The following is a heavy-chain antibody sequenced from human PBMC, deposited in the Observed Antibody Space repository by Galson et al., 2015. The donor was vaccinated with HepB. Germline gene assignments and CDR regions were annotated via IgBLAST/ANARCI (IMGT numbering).Heavy chain of an antibody. J-gene: IGHJ3*02. Sequence: QSGAEVKKPGESLKISCKGSGYSFTSYWIGWVRQMPGKGLEWMGIIYPGDSDTRYSPSFQGQVTISADKSISTAYLQWSSLKASDTAMYYCAILPYCSSTSCYSGAFDIWGQGTMVTVSS. V-gene: IGHV5-51*01. CDR2: IYPGDSDT. CDR1: GYSFTSYW. D-gene: IGHD2-2*01. CDR3: AILPYCSSTSCYSGAFDI.